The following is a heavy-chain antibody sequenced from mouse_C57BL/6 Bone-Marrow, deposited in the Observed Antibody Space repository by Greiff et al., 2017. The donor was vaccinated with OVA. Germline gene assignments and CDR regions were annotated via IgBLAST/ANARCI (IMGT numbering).Heavy chain of an antibody. D-gene: IGHD1-1*01. CDR1: GFTFSSYG. CDR2: ISSGGSYT. V-gene: IGHV5-6*03. CDR3: ARQEGIYYYGSSYVGYFDV. Sequence: EVKLVESGEGLVKPGGSLKLSCAASGFTFSSYGMSWVRQTPDKRLEWVATISSGGSYTYHPDSVKGRFTISRDNAKNTLYLQMSSLKSEDTAMYYCARQEGIYYYGSSYVGYFDVWGTGTTVTVSS. J-gene: IGHJ1*03.